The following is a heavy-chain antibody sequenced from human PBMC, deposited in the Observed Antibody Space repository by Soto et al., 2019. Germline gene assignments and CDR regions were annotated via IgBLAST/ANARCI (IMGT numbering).Heavy chain of an antibody. D-gene: IGHD3-16*01. CDR1: GYSFTNYD. V-gene: IGHV1-8*01. J-gene: IGHJ4*02. CDR3: ARAWGDLDY. CDR2: MNPNSGNT. Sequence: GASVKVSCKASGYSFTNYDINWVRQATGQGLEWMGWMNPNSGNTGYAHKFQDRVTMTRDTSISTAYMELSSLRSEDTAIYYCARAWGDLDYWGQGTLVTVSS.